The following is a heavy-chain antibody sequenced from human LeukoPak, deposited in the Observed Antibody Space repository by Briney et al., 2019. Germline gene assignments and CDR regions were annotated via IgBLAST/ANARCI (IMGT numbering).Heavy chain of an antibody. Sequence: PSETLSLTCAVYGGSFSGYYWSWIRQPPGKGLEWIGEINHSGSTNYNPSLKSRVTISVDTSKNQFSLKLSSVTAADTAVYYCARQSDIVVVPAAKLLDAFDIWGQGTMVTVSS. CDR3: ARQSDIVVVPAAKLLDAFDI. V-gene: IGHV4-34*01. D-gene: IGHD2-2*01. CDR2: INHSGST. CDR1: GGSFSGYY. J-gene: IGHJ3*02.